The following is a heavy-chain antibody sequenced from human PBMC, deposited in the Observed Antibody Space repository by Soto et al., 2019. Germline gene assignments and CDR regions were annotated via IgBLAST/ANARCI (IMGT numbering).Heavy chain of an antibody. V-gene: IGHV1-46*03. Sequence: ASVKVSCKASGYTFTSYYMHWVRQAPGQGLEWMGIINPSGGSTSYAQKFQGRVTMTRDTSTSTVYMELSSLRSEDTAVYYCARDIVVVVAATQIGSGWFDPWGQGTLVTVSS. J-gene: IGHJ5*02. D-gene: IGHD2-15*01. CDR3: ARDIVVVVAATQIGSGWFDP. CDR1: GYTFTSYY. CDR2: INPSGGST.